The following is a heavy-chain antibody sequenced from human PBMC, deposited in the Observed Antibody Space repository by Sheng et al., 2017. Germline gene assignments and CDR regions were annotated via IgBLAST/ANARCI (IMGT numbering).Heavy chain of an antibody. CDR1: GGSISSGSYH. V-gene: IGHV4-61*02. J-gene: IGHJ4*02. CDR2: IYSSGST. D-gene: IGHD4-17*01. CDR3: ATHDYGGKGYFDY. Sequence: QVQLQESGPGLVKPSQTLSLTCTVSGGSISSGSYHWSWIRQPAGKGLEWIGRIYSSGSTNYNPSLKSRVTISADTSKNQFSLKLSSVTAADTAVYYCATHDYGGKGYFDYWGQGTLVTVSS.